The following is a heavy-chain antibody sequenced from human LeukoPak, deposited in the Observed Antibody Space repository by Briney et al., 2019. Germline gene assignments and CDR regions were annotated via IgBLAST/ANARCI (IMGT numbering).Heavy chain of an antibody. V-gene: IGHV3-30*02. CDR2: IRYDGSNK. D-gene: IGHD2/OR15-2a*01. CDR1: GFTFSSYG. Sequence: PGGSLRLSCAASGFTFSSYGMHWVRQAPGKGLEWVAFIRYDGSNKDYADSVKGRFTISRDNSKNTLYLQMNSLRAEDTAVFYCAQAHGFGVIGPGNWGQGTLVTVSS. CDR3: AQAHGFGVIGPGN. J-gene: IGHJ4*02.